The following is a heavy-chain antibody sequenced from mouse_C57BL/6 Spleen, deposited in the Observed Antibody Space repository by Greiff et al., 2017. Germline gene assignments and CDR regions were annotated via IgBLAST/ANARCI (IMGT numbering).Heavy chain of an antibody. CDR1: GFTFSNYW. V-gene: IGHV6-3*01. CDR2: IRLKSDNYAT. D-gene: IGHD2-1*01. Sequence: EVKLVESGGGLVQPGGSMKLSCVASGFTFSNYWMNWVRQSPEKGLEWVAQIRLKSDNYATHYAESVKGRFTISRDDSKSSVYLQMNNLRAEDTGIYYCTGNGKKSYYFDYWGQGTTLTVSS. J-gene: IGHJ2*01. CDR3: TGNGKKSYYFDY.